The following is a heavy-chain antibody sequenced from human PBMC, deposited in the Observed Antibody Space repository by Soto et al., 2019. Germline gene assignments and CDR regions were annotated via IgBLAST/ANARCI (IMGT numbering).Heavy chain of an antibody. D-gene: IGHD3-10*01. Sequence: EVQLVESGGGLVQPGGSLRLACAASGFTVSSYDMHWVRHVTGKGLEWVSTLGAGGDTYFPVSVKGRFTISRDHAKNSLYLQMNNLGAGDTAVYYCARGTMVRGTLDPGISGPLDYWGQGTLVAVSS. CDR2: LGAGGDT. CDR3: ARGTMVRGTLDPGISGPLDY. CDR1: GFTVSSYD. J-gene: IGHJ4*02. V-gene: IGHV3-13*01.